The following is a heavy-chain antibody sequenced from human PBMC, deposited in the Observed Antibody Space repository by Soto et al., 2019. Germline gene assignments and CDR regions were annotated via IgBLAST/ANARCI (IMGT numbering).Heavy chain of an antibody. Sequence: GGSLRLSCAASGFTFSSYAMHWVRQAPGKGLEWVAVISYDGSNKYYADSVKGRFTISRDNSKNTLYLQMNSLRAEDTAVYYCARERGYSYGFCFDYWGQGTLVTVSS. CDR3: ARERGYSYGFCFDY. CDR2: ISYDGSNK. J-gene: IGHJ4*02. D-gene: IGHD5-18*01. CDR1: GFTFSSYA. V-gene: IGHV3-30-3*01.